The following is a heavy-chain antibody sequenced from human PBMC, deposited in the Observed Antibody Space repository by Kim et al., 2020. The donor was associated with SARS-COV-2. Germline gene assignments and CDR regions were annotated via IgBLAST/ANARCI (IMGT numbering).Heavy chain of an antibody. CDR1: GGSISSSSYY. Sequence: SETLSLTCTVSGGSISSSSYYWGWIRQPPGKGLEWIGSIYYSGNTYYNPSLKSRVAISVDTSKNQFSLKLSSVTAADTAVYYCARLSYNNSPVTYWGQGT. CDR2: IYYSGNT. V-gene: IGHV4-39*01. CDR3: ARLSYNNSPVTY. J-gene: IGHJ4*02. D-gene: IGHD1-20*01.